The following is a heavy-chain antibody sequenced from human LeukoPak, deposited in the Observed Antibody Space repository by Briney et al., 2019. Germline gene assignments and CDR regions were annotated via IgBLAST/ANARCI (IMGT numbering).Heavy chain of an antibody. CDR1: AASISNYY. CDR3: ASPRSGYRYTFDY. V-gene: IGHV4-4*09. D-gene: IGHD3-22*01. Sequence: PSETLSFTCAVPAASISNYYWSWIRQAPGKGLEGIGYISTSGSTNYNPSLTSRVSISLDTSNNRFSLILNFVTAVYTAVYYCASPRSGYRYTFDYWGQGALVTVSS. CDR2: ISTSGST. J-gene: IGHJ4*02.